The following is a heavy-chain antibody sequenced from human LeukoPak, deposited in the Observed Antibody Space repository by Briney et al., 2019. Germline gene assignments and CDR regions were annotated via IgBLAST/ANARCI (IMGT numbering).Heavy chain of an antibody. CDR2: IIPIFGTA. J-gene: IGHJ5*02. CDR1: GGTFSSYA. CDR3: ARRVRGVYNWFDP. Sequence: SVKVSCKASGGTFSSYAISWVRQAPGQGLEWIGGIIPIFGTANYAQKFQGRVTITTDESTSTAYMELSSLRSEDTAVYYCARRVRGVYNWFDPWGQGTLVTVSS. V-gene: IGHV1-69*05. D-gene: IGHD3-10*01.